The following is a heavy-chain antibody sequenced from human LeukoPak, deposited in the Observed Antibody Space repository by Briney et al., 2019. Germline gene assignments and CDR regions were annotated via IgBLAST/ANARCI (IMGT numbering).Heavy chain of an antibody. J-gene: IGHJ4*02. CDR2: ISSSSSYI. D-gene: IGHD2-21*02. CDR1: GFTFSSYS. Sequence: RGGSLRLSCAASGFTFSSYSMNWVRQAPGKGLEWVSSISSSSSYIYYADSVKGRFTISRDNAKNSLYLQMNSLRAEDTALYYCARDSGIVVVTAISEVDYWGQGTLVTVSS. V-gene: IGHV3-21*01. CDR3: ARDSGIVVVTAISEVDY.